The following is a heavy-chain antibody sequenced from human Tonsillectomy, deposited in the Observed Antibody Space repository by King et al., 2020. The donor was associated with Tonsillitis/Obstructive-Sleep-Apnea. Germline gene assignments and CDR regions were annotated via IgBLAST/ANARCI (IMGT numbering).Heavy chain of an antibody. V-gene: IGHV4-34*01. Sequence: VQLQQWGAGLLKPSETLSLTCAVYGGSFSGFYWSWIRQPPGKGLEWIGEITHSGGNRYNPSLKSRVTISTDSSKNQFSLKLSSVTAADTAVYYCARGDLVSGDDASTDFDSWGQGTLVTVSS. CDR3: ARGDLVSGDDASTDFDS. CDR2: ITHSGGN. CDR1: GGSFSGFY. J-gene: IGHJ5*01. D-gene: IGHD2-21*02.